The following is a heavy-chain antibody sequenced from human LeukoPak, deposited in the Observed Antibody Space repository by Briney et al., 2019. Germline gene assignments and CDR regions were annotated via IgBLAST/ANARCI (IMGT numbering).Heavy chain of an antibody. D-gene: IGHD3-22*01. J-gene: IGHJ3*02. CDR2: INPNSGGT. V-gene: IGHV1-2*04. CDR3: ARAPGYYYDSSGSPDAFDI. CDR1: GYTFTGYY. Sequence: ASVKVSCKASGYTFTGYYMHWVRQAPGQGLEWMGWINPNSGGTNYAQKFQVWVTMTRDTSISTAYMELSRLRSDDTAVYYCARAPGYYYDSSGSPDAFDIWGQGTMATVSS.